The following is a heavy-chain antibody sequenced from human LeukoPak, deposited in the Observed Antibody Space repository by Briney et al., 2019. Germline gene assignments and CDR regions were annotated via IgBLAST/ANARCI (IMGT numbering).Heavy chain of an antibody. Sequence: SETLSLTCAVSGYSISSGYYWGWIRQPPGKGLEWIGSINHSGSTYYNPSLKSRATISIDTSKNQFSLNLSSETAADTAVYYCSRRGNFAFWGQGTLVTVSS. CDR2: INHSGST. CDR3: SRRGNFAF. CDR1: GYSISSGYY. J-gene: IGHJ4*02. V-gene: IGHV4-38-2*01.